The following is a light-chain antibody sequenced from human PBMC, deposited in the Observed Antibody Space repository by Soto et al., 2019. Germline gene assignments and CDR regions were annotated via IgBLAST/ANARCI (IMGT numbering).Light chain of an antibody. V-gene: IGKV3D-20*01. CDR3: QQYDTSAPLS. CDR2: DGS. Sequence: EIVLTQSPATLSLSPGDRATLSCGASQSVRSSYVAWYQQKAGLAPRLLIYDGSSRASGIPDRFSGSGSGTDFPLTIGRLEHEEFAVYYCQQYDTSAPLSFGGGTKVEMK. CDR1: QSVRSSY. J-gene: IGKJ4*01.